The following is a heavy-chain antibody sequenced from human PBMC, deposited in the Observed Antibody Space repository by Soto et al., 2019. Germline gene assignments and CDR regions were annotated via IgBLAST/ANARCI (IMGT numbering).Heavy chain of an antibody. J-gene: IGHJ4*02. V-gene: IGHV4-30-4*01. Sequence: SETLSLTCTVSGGSISSGDYYWSWIRQPPGKGLEWIGYIYYSGSTCYNPSLKSRVTISVDTSKNQFSLKLSSVTAADTAVYYCASNYYDSSGYLNWGQGTLVTVSS. D-gene: IGHD3-22*01. CDR2: IYYSGST. CDR3: ASNYYDSSGYLN. CDR1: GGSISSGDYY.